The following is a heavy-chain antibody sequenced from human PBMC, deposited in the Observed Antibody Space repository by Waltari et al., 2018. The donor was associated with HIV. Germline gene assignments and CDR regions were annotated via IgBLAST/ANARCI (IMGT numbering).Heavy chain of an antibody. CDR2: ITSSGYTR. V-gene: IGHV3-48*04. Sequence: EVQLVESGGGLVQPGGSLRLSCVASGFTFSSYNMNWGRQAPGNGLDSLSYITSSGYTRYYADAVEGRFTVSRDNAKNSLYLQMNSLRAEDTAVYYCARTTHGIDFWGQGTLVTVSS. CDR3: ARTTHGIDF. CDR1: GFTFSSYN. D-gene: IGHD1-1*01. J-gene: IGHJ4*02.